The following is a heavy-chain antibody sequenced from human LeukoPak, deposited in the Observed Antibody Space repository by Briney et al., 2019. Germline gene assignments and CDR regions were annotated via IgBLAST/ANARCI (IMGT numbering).Heavy chain of an antibody. V-gene: IGHV4-59*08. D-gene: IGHD4-11*01. CDR1: GGSISSYY. CDR3: ARRRYSNYATDGPNWFDP. J-gene: IGHJ5*02. CDR2: IYYSGST. Sequence: SETLSLTCTVSGGSISSYYWSWIRQPPGKGLEWIGYIYYSGSTNYNPSLKSRVTISVDTSKNQFSLKLSSVTAADTAVYYCARRRYSNYATDGPNWFDPWGQGTLVTVS.